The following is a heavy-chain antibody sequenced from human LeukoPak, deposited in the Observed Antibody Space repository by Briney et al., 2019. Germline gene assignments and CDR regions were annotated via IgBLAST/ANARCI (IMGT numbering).Heavy chain of an antibody. CDR2: INPNSGGT. J-gene: IGHJ4*02. D-gene: IGHD6-19*01. Sequence: ASVKVSCKASGYTFTGYYMHWVRQAPGQGLEWMGRINPNSGGTNYAQKFQGRVTMTRGTSISTAYMELSRLRSDDTAVYYCARKSSVWYYHYWGQGTLVTVSS. CDR3: ARKSSVWYYHY. V-gene: IGHV1-2*06. CDR1: GYTFTGYY.